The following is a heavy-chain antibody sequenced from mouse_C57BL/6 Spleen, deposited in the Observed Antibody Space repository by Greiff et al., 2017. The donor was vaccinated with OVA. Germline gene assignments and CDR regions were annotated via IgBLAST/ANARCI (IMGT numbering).Heavy chain of an antibody. J-gene: IGHJ3*01. CDR1: GYTFTSYW. CDR3: ARGLLLRGVFAD. D-gene: IGHD1-1*01. Sequence: QVQLQQPGPELVKPGASVKLSCKASGYTFTSYWMNWVKQRPGQGLEWIGNINPSNGGTNYNEKFKSKATLTVDKSSSTAYMQLSSLTSEDSAVYYCARGLLLRGVFADWGQGTLVTVSA. CDR2: INPSNGGT. V-gene: IGHV1-53*01.